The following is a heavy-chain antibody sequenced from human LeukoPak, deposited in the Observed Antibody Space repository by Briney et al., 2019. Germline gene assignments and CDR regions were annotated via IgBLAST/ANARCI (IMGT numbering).Heavy chain of an antibody. J-gene: IGHJ5*02. CDR2: ISGSGGST. CDR3: AQGTGLNHFHWFDP. D-gene: IGHD3/OR15-3a*01. Sequence: GGSLILSCAASGFTSSSYAMNWVRQAPGKGLEWVSGISGSGGSTYYADSVKGRFTISRDNSKNTLSLQMNSLRADDTALYYCAQGTGLNHFHWFDPWGQGTLVTVSS. V-gene: IGHV3-23*01. CDR1: GFTSSSYA.